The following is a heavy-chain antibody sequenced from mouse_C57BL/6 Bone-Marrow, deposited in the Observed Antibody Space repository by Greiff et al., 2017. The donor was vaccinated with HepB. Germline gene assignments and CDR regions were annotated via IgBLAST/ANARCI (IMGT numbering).Heavy chain of an antibody. Sequence: VQLQQSGPALVKPGASVKISCKASGYAFSSSWMNWVKQRPGKGLEWIGRIYPGDGDTNYNGKFKGKATLTADKSSSTAYMQRSILTSEDSAVYFCASITTVVDYWGQGTTLTVSS. D-gene: IGHD1-1*01. CDR3: ASITTVVDY. J-gene: IGHJ2*01. V-gene: IGHV1-82*01. CDR1: GYAFSSSW. CDR2: IYPGDGDT.